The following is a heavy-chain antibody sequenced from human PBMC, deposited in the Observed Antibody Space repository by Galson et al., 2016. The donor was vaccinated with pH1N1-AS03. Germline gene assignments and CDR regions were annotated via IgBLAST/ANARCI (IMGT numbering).Heavy chain of an antibody. V-gene: IGHV3-21*05. CDR3: SAENWNYKGFYGMDV. D-gene: IGHD1-7*01. CDR1: GFTFSTYS. J-gene: IGHJ6*02. Sequence: SLRLSCAASGFTFSTYSMNWVRQAPGKGLEWVSYINPASSFRYYADSMAGRFTISRDKAKNSLYLQMHNLTPEDTGVYYCSAENWNYKGFYGMDVWGHGTRVTVSS. CDR2: INPASSFR.